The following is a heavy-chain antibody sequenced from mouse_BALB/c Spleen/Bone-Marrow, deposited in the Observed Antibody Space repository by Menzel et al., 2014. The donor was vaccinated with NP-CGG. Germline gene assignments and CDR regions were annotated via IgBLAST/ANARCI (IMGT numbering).Heavy chain of an antibody. CDR3: TTGFAY. J-gene: IGHJ3*01. CDR1: GFTFSNYW. V-gene: IGHV6-6*02. CDR2: IRLKSNNYAT. Sequence: EVKLMESGGGLVQPGGSMKLSCVASGFTFSNYWMNWVRQSPEKGLEWVAEIRLKSNNYATHYAESVKGRFTISRDDSKSSVYLQMYNLRAEDTGIYYCTTGFAYWGQGTLVTVSA.